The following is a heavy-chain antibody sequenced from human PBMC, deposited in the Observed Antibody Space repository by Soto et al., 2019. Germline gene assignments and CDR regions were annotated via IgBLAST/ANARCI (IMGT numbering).Heavy chain of an antibody. CDR3: ASQTYYYGTDV. Sequence: GESLKIFWNGPGYSFTSYWIGWVRQMPGKGLEWMGIIYPGDSDTRYTLSFRVLVTISVDKSMTTAYLQWISLKASDTSMYFCASQTYYYGTDVWGQGTTVTVSS. V-gene: IGHV5-51*01. CDR2: IYPGDSDT. J-gene: IGHJ6*02. CDR1: GYSFTSYW.